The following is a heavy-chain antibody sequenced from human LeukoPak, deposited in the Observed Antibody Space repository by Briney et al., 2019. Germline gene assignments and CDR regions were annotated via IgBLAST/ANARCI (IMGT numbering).Heavy chain of an antibody. J-gene: IGHJ6*02. Sequence: GGSLRLSCTASGFTFSKHEMTWVRRAPGKGLEWVSYISSSDSTVYYADSVKGRFTISRDNAKNSLYLQMNSLRAEDAAIYYCARDRGLTLFYYGLDVWGQGTTVTVSS. V-gene: IGHV3-48*03. CDR3: ARDRGLTLFYYGLDV. D-gene: IGHD3-9*01. CDR1: GFTFSKHE. CDR2: ISSSDSTV.